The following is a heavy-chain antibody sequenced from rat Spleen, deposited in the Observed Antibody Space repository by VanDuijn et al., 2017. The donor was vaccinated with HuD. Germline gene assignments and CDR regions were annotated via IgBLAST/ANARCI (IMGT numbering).Heavy chain of an antibody. J-gene: IGHJ2*01. Sequence: EVQLVESGGGLVQPGRSLKLSCAASGFTFSSFAMAWVRQAPTKGLEWVATISYDGSSTYYRDSVKGRFTISRDNAKSTLFLQMNSLRSEDTATYYCATQGELGYFDYWGQGVMVTVSS. CDR1: GFTFSSFA. D-gene: IGHD5-1*01. CDR2: ISYDGSST. CDR3: ATQGELGYFDY. V-gene: IGHV5-29*01.